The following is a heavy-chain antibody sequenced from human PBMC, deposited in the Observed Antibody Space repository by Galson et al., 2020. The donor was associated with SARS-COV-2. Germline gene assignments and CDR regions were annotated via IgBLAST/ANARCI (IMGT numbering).Heavy chain of an antibody. CDR2: ISHSGGT. CDR1: GTSISGGSYS. CDR3: ARRYTYGLSPYWYFDL. Sequence: SETLSLTCAVSGTSISGGSYSWNWIRQPPGKGLEWIGYISHSGGTYYNPSLKSRVTISVDRSKNQLSLQLTSVTAADTGVYYCARRYTYGLSPYWYFDLWGRGTLVTVSS. J-gene: IGHJ2*01. V-gene: IGHV4-30-2*01. D-gene: IGHD5-18*01.